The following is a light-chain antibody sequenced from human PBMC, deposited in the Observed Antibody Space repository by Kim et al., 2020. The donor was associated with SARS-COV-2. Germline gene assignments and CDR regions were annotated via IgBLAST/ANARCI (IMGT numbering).Light chain of an antibody. CDR3: QEWDSSTAYV. CDR2: QDS. V-gene: IGLV3-1*01. CDR1: KLGDKY. Sequence: SYELTQPPSVSVSPGQTASITCSGDKLGDKYACWYQQKPGQSPVLVIYQDSKRPSGIPERFSGSNSGNTATLTISGTQAMDEADYYCQEWDSSTAYVFGG. J-gene: IGLJ2*01.